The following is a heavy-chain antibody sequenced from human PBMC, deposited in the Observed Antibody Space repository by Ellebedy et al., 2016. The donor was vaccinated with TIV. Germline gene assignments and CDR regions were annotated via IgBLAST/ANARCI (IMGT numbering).Heavy chain of an antibody. V-gene: IGHV4-39*01. CDR2: IYYSGST. D-gene: IGHD4-17*01. CDR1: GGSISSSSYY. CDR3: AREPALTVTTLTGADY. Sequence: MPSETLSPTCTVPGGSISSSSYYWGWIRQPPGKGLEWIGSIYYSGSTYYNPSLKSRVTISVDTSKNQFSLKLSSVTAADTAVYYCAREPALTVTTLTGADYWGQGTLVTVSS. J-gene: IGHJ4*02.